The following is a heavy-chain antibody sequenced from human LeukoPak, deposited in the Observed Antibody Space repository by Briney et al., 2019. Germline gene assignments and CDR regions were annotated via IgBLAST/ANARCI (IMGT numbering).Heavy chain of an antibody. D-gene: IGHD5-12*01. CDR3: ARSPFSGDDDAFDI. CDR2: ITPFNGNT. V-gene: IGHV1-45*02. CDR1: GYTFTYRY. Sequence: GVSVKVSCKASGYTFTYRYLHWVRQAPGQALEWMGWITPFNGNTNYAQQFQDRVTITRDRSRNTVYMELNSLRFEDTAMYYCARSPFSGDDDAFDIWGQGTMVTVSS. J-gene: IGHJ3*02.